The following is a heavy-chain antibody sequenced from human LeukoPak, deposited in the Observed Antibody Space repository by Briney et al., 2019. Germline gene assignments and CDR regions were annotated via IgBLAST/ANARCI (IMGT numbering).Heavy chain of an antibody. CDR1: GGSLSRGGYY. D-gene: IGHD3-22*01. CDR3: ARVPGDSSGYSDY. V-gene: IGHV4-31*03. J-gene: IGHJ4*02. Sequence: SQTLSLTCTVSGGSLSRGGYYGSWFRQHPGRGREGIGYIYYSGSTYYNPSLKSRVTISVDTSKNQFSLKLSSVTAADTAVYYCARVPGDSSGYSDYWGRGTLVTVSS. CDR2: IYYSGST.